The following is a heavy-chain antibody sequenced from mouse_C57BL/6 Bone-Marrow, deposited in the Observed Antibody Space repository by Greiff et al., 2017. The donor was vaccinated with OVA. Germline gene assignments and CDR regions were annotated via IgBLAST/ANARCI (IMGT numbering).Heavy chain of an antibody. V-gene: IGHV1-62-2*01. CDR3: ARHEPRSSGYRPFDY. CDR2: FYPGSGSI. Sequence: QVQLQQSGAKLVKPGASVKLSCKASGYTFTEYTIHWVKQRSGQGLEWIGWFYPGSGSIKYNEKFKDKATLTADKCSSTVYMELSRLTSEDSAVYFCARHEPRSSGYRPFDYWGQGTTLTVSS. D-gene: IGHD3-2*02. CDR1: GYTFTEYT. J-gene: IGHJ2*01.